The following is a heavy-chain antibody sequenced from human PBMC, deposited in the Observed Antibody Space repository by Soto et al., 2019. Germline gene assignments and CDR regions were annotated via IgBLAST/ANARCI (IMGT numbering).Heavy chain of an antibody. CDR1: GGTFSSYT. J-gene: IGHJ4*02. Sequence: SVKVSCKASGGTFSSYTVSWVRQAPGQGLEWMGRIIPILGIANYAQKFQGRVTITADKSTSTAYMELSSLRSEDTAVYYCARDPDPATVTNDYWGQGTLVTVSS. CDR2: IIPILGIA. CDR3: ARDPDPATVTNDY. D-gene: IGHD4-17*01. V-gene: IGHV1-69*04.